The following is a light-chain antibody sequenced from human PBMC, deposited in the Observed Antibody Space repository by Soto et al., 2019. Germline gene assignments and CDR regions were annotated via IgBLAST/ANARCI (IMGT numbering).Light chain of an antibody. CDR3: QQYNNWLWT. CDR1: ESVSDN. CDR2: GAS. Sequence: EIVLTQSPGTLSLSPGERATLSCRASESVSDNYLAWYQQRSGQAPRLVIYGASTRATGIPARFSGSGSGTELTLTISSLQSEDFAVYYCQQYNNWLWTFGQGTKVDIK. J-gene: IGKJ1*01. V-gene: IGKV3-15*01.